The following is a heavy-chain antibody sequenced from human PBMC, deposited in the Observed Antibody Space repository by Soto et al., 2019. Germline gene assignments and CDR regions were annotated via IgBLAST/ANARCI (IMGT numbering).Heavy chain of an antibody. D-gene: IGHD1-1*01. CDR2: ISWNSGNI. CDR1: GFIFDDYA. CDR3: AKGHTTAVFSYFDL. V-gene: IGHV3-9*01. J-gene: IGHJ2*01. Sequence: EVQLVESGGGLVQPGRSLRLSCAASGFIFDDYAMNWVRQAPGKGLVWVSSISWNSGNIVYADSVKGRFTISRDNAKNFLYLPMNSLRAEDTALYFCAKGHTTAVFSYFDLWGRGVLVTVSS.